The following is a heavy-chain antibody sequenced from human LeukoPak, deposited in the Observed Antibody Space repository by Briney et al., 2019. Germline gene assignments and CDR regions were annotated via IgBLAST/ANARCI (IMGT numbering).Heavy chain of an antibody. CDR3: ARTPGYCSGGSCYDSGYYYGMDV. CDR1: GFTFSTYW. CDR2: INQGGSEK. J-gene: IGHJ6*04. Sequence: GGSLRLSCAASGFTFSTYWMSWVRQAPGKGLEWVANINQGGSEKYYVDSVKGRFTISRDNAKNSLDLQVNSLRAEDTAVYYCARTPGYCSGGSCYDSGYYYGMDVWGKGTTVTVSS. D-gene: IGHD2-15*01. V-gene: IGHV3-7*03.